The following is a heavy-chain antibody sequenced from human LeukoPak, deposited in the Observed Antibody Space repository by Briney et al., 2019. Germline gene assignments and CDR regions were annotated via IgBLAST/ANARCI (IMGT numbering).Heavy chain of an antibody. V-gene: IGHV4-59*08. Sequence: SETLSHTCTVSGGSISSYYWSWIRQPPGEGLEWIGYIYYSGSTNYNPSLKSRVTISVDTSKNQFSLKLSSVTAADTAVYYCARQTEGGGSVWFDPWGQGTLVTVSS. CDR3: ARQTEGGGSVWFDP. J-gene: IGHJ5*02. D-gene: IGHD2-15*01. CDR1: GGSISSYY. CDR2: IYYSGST.